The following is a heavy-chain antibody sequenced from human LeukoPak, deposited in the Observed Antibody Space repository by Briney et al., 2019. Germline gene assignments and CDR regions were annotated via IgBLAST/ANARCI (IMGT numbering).Heavy chain of an antibody. CDR3: ARPLADSSGYYLSSVDY. CDR2: IYPGDSDT. D-gene: IGHD3-22*01. J-gene: IGHJ4*02. CDR1: GYIFTNYW. V-gene: IGHV5-51*01. Sequence: RGESLKISCKGSGYIFTNYWIGWVRHMPGKLLEWMGIIYPGDSDTKYSPSFQGQVTISADKSISTAYLQWSSLKASDTAMYYCARPLADSSGYYLSSVDYWGQGSLVTVSS.